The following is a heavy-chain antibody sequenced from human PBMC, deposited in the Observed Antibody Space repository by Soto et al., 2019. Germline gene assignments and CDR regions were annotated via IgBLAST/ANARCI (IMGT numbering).Heavy chain of an antibody. V-gene: IGHV4-39*01. Sequence: SSETLSLTCTVSGGSISSSSYYWGWIRQPPGKGLEWIGSIYYSGSTYHNPSLKSRVTISVDTSKNQFSLKLSSVTAADTAVYYCANPSQNDYGERYYFDYWGQGTPVTVYS. CDR2: IYYSGST. J-gene: IGHJ4*02. D-gene: IGHD4-17*01. CDR3: ANPSQNDYGERYYFDY. CDR1: GGSISSSSYY.